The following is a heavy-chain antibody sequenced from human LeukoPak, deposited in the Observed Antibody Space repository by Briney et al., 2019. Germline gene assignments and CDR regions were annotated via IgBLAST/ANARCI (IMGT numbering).Heavy chain of an antibody. CDR2: IKPDGTTK. Sequence: GGSLRLSCAASGFPFSSYSMTWVRQAPGKGLEWVANIKPDGTTKFYVDSVKGRFTISRDNALNSLYLQMNSLRAEDTAIYYCARSIPYGTTWYGRSDYWGQGTLVTVS. V-gene: IGHV3-7*03. D-gene: IGHD6-13*01. CDR1: GFPFSSYS. CDR3: ARSIPYGTTWYGRSDY. J-gene: IGHJ4*02.